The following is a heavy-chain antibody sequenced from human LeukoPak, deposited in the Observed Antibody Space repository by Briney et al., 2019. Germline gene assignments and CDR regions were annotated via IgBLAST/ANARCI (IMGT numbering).Heavy chain of an antibody. Sequence: PSETLSLTCTVSGGSISSYYWSWIRQPAGKGLEWIGRIYTSGSTNYNPSLKSRVTMSVDTSKNQFSLKLSSVTAADTAVYYCARQAGWRRGVLVVVPAASLDYWGQGTLVTVSS. V-gene: IGHV4-4*07. J-gene: IGHJ4*02. CDR1: GGSISSYY. CDR3: ARQAGWRRGVLVVVPAASLDY. CDR2: IYTSGST. D-gene: IGHD2-2*01.